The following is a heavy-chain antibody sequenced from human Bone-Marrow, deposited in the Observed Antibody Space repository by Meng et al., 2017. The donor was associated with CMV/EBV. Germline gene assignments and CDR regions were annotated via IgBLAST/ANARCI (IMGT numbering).Heavy chain of an antibody. CDR2: ISYDIRNQ. J-gene: IGHJ6*02. D-gene: IGHD2-15*01. V-gene: IGHV3-30*16. CDR3: ATSRLRDEFTDAVDP. CDR1: GFSLNTYI. Sequence: GESLKISCTASGFSLNTYIGHWVRQAPGKGLEWVAVISYDIRNQYYADSVQGRFTVSRDNYRESLWLQMNSPRPDDTAVYYCATSRLRDEFTDAVDPWGQGTTVTVSS.